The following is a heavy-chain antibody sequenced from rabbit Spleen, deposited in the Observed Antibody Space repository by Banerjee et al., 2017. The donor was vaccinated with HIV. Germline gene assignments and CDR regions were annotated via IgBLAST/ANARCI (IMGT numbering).Heavy chain of an antibody. J-gene: IGHJ6*01. D-gene: IGHD1-1*01. Sequence: QSLEESGGDMVKPGASLTLTCIASGVSFSDASYMCWVRQAPGKGLEWIACIDVGSSGFTYFATWAKGRFTISKTSSTTVTLQMTSLTVADTATYFCARDTSSSFSSYGMDLWGPGTLVTVS. V-gene: IGHV1S40*01. CDR2: IDVGSSGFT. CDR3: ARDTSSSFSSYGMDL. CDR1: GVSFSDASY.